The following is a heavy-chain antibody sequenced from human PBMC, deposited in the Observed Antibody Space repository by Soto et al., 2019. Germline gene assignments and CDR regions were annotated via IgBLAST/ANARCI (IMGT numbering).Heavy chain of an antibody. V-gene: IGHV3-23*01. D-gene: IGHD2-8*01. Sequence: GGSLRLSCAASGFPFSNYAMTWVRQAPGKGLEWVSGISGSGSDIYYADSVKGRFTISRDNSKNTLYLEMHSLKVDDTAVHYCARSEGANGVVWFDSWGQGTLVTVSS. CDR2: ISGSGSDI. CDR3: ARSEGANGVVWFDS. J-gene: IGHJ5*01. CDR1: GFPFSNYA.